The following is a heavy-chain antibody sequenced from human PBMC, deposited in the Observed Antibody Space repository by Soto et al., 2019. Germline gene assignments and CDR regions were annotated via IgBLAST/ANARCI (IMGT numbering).Heavy chain of an antibody. CDR2: INPNSGGT. Sequence: ASVKVSCKASGYTFTGYYMHWVLQAPGQGLEWMGWINPNSGGTNYAQKFQGWVTMTRDTSISTAYMELSRLRSDDTAVYYCARGRGGSDYYGMDVWGQGTTVTVSS. CDR3: ARGRGGSDYYGMDV. D-gene: IGHD1-26*01. J-gene: IGHJ6*02. V-gene: IGHV1-2*04. CDR1: GYTFTGYY.